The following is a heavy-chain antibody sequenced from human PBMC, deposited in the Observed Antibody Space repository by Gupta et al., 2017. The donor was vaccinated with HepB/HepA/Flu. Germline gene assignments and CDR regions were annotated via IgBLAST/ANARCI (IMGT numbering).Heavy chain of an antibody. CDR2: ISFDGSYK. Sequence: QVQLVESGGGVVQPGRSLRLSCAASEFTFSTYDMHWVRQAPGKGLEWVALISFDGSYKNYADSVKGRLTISRDDSKNSLYLQMNSLRAEDTAVYYCAKRRGYHFDSWGQGTLVTVSS. D-gene: IGHD3-16*02. CDR3: AKRRGYHFDS. CDR1: EFTFSTYD. V-gene: IGHV3-30*18. J-gene: IGHJ4*02.